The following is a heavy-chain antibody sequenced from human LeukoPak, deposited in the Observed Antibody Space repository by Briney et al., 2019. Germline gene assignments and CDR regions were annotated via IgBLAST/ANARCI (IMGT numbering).Heavy chain of an antibody. J-gene: IGHJ4*01. CDR1: GGTSRSYA. CDR3: ARVSPIRSGSYYLDY. V-gene: IGHV1-69*06. Sequence: GASVKVSCKASGGTSRSYAITWVRQAPGQGLEWMGGIIPIFGTANYAQKFQGRVTITADKSTSTAYMELSSLRSEDTAVYYCARVSPIRSGSYYLDYWGHGTLVTVSS. CDR2: IIPIFGTA. D-gene: IGHD1-26*01.